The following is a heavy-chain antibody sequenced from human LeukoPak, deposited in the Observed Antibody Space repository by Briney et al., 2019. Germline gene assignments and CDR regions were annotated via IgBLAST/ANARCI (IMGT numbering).Heavy chain of an antibody. V-gene: IGHV4-34*01. CDR2: INHSGST. CDR1: GGSFSGYY. Sequence: SETLSPTCAVYGGSFSGYYWSWIRQPPGKGLGWIGEINHSGSTNYNPSLKSRVTISVDTSKNQFSLKLSSVTAADTAVYYCARFGSGWYQPFDYWGQGTLVTVSS. D-gene: IGHD6-19*01. J-gene: IGHJ4*02. CDR3: ARFGSGWYQPFDY.